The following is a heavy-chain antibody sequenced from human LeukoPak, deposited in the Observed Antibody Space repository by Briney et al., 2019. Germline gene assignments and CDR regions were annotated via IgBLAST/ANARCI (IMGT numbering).Heavy chain of an antibody. V-gene: IGHV1-69*05. CDR2: IIPIFGTA. J-gene: IGHJ4*02. Sequence: SVKVSCKASGGTFSSYVISWVRQAPGQGLEWMGGIIPIFGTANYAQKFQGRVTITTDESTSTAYMELSSLRSEDTAVYYCATSPSSGWYPDYWGQGTLVTVSS. CDR3: ATSPSSGWYPDY. CDR1: GGTFSSYV. D-gene: IGHD6-19*01.